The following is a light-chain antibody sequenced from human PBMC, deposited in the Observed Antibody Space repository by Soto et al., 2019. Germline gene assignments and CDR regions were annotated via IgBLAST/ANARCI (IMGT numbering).Light chain of an antibody. V-gene: IGKV3-15*01. CDR3: QQYNNWPRT. CDR1: QSVSSN. CDR2: GAS. J-gene: IGKJ1*01. Sequence: DIVLTQSPVTLSLSPGGRAPLSCRASQSVSSNLAWYQQKPGQAPRIIIYGASTRATGIPAGFSGRGSGTEFTLTISSLQSEDVAVYYCQQYNNWPRTFSQGTKVDI.